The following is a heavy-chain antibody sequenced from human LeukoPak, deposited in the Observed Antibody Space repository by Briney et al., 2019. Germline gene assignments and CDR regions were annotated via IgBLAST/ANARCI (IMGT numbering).Heavy chain of an antibody. CDR3: TTNTAASGTWGL. Sequence: PGGSLRLSCAASGFTFSNAWMSWVRQAPGKGLEWVGRIKSKSDGGTTDYAAPVKGRFTISRDDSKNTLYLLMNSLKADDTAVYYCTTNTAASGTWGLWGQGTLVTVSS. CDR2: IKSKSDGGTT. CDR1: GFTFSNAW. D-gene: IGHD6-13*01. J-gene: IGHJ4*02. V-gene: IGHV3-15*01.